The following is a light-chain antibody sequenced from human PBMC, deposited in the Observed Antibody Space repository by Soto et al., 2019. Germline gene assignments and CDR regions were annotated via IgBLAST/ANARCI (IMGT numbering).Light chain of an antibody. Sequence: VVLTRSPGTLSLSPGERATLSCRASQSVGRRYLAWYQQKPGQAPRLLIYDTSDRASDIPDRFSGGGSETDFSLTISRLVPEDSAVYYCQHQGTFGGGTKVEIK. CDR2: DTS. J-gene: IGKJ4*01. V-gene: IGKV3-20*01. CDR1: QSVGRRY. CDR3: QHQGT.